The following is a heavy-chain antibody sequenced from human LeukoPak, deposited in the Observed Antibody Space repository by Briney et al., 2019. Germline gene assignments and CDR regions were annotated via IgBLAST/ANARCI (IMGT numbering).Heavy chain of an antibody. CDR1: GFIFSSYA. V-gene: IGHV3-30-3*01. J-gene: IGHJ6*02. CDR2: ISYDGSNK. Sequence: PGGSLRLSCAASGFIFSSYAMHWVRQAPGKGLEWVAVISYDGSNKYYADSVKGRFTISRDNSKNTLYLQMNSLRAEDTAVYYCAKDAKYSSSEGDYYGMDAWGQGTTVTVSS. D-gene: IGHD6-6*01. CDR3: AKDAKYSSSEGDYYGMDA.